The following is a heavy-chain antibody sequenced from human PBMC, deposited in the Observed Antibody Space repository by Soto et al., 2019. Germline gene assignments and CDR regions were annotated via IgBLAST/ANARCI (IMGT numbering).Heavy chain of an antibody. Sequence: QVQLVQSGAEVKKPGASVKVSCKASGYTFTSYGISWVRQAPGQGLEWMGWISAYNGNTNYAQKLQGRVTMTTDTSTNKVYMELRSMRSDDAAMYYCARGTTPDVYWGQGTLVTVSS. CDR2: ISAYNGNT. J-gene: IGHJ4*02. V-gene: IGHV1-18*01. CDR1: GYTFTSYG. CDR3: ARGTTPDVY. D-gene: IGHD2-2*01.